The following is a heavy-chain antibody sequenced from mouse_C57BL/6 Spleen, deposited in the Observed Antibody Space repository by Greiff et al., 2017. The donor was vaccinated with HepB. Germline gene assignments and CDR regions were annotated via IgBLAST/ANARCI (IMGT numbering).Heavy chain of an antibody. Sequence: QVQLQQPGAELVMPGASVKLSCKASGYTFTSYWMHWVKQRPGQGLEWIGEIDPSDSYTNYNQKFKGKSTLTVDKSSSTAYMQLSSLTSEDSAVYYCARGASLDSPYYFDYWGQGTTLTVSS. CDR1: GYTFTSYW. CDR2: IDPSDSYT. J-gene: IGHJ2*01. CDR3: ARGASLDSPYYFDY. D-gene: IGHD3-2*01. V-gene: IGHV1-69*01.